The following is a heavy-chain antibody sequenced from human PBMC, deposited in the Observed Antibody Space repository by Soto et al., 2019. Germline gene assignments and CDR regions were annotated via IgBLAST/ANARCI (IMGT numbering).Heavy chain of an antibody. CDR2: IYTSGST. CDR1: GGSMSSYY. Sequence: SETLSLTCPVSGGSMSSYYWSWIRQPAVKGLEWIGRIYTSGSTNYNPSLKSRVTMSVDTSKNQFSLKLSSVTAADTAVYYCARDRVYYYGSGRADYYYYGMDVWGQGTTVTVSS. J-gene: IGHJ6*02. CDR3: ARDRVYYYGSGRADYYYYGMDV. V-gene: IGHV4-4*07. D-gene: IGHD3-10*01.